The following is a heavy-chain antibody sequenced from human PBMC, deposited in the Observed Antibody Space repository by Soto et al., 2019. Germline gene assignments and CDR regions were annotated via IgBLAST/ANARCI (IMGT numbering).Heavy chain of an antibody. Sequence: QVQLVQSGAEVKRPGASVKVSCKASGYTFISYSISWVRQAPGQGLEWMGWSSAYNGNTNTAQKFQGRVTMTTDTSTSTAYMELRSLRSDDTAVYYCARDAPTYYYDSSGRQYFQHWGQGTLVTVSS. J-gene: IGHJ1*01. CDR1: GYTFISYS. CDR2: SSAYNGNT. V-gene: IGHV1-18*01. D-gene: IGHD3-22*01. CDR3: ARDAPTYYYDSSGRQYFQH.